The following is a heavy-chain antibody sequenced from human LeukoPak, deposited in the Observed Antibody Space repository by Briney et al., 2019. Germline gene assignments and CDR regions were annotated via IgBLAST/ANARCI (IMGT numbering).Heavy chain of an antibody. CDR1: VGIVSSGCYY. CDR2: SYYSGST. J-gene: IGHJ4*02. D-gene: IGHD3-10*01. Sequence: SEIVCLTCTVSVGIVSSGCYYWSWIRQPPGRGLEWSGYSYYSGSTNYSPSLKSRVTISLDTSKNQFSLKLSSVTAADTAVYYCARDYYGSGSYYDRLIDYWGQGTLVTVSS. CDR3: ARDYYGSGSYYDRLIDY. V-gene: IGHV4-61*01.